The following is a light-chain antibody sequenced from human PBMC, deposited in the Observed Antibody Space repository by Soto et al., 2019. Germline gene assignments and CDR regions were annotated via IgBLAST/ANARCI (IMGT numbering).Light chain of an antibody. J-gene: IGKJ2*01. Sequence: DFVMTQSPDSLAVSLGERATINCKSSQSVLYSPNNKNYLAWYQQKPGQPPKLLIYWASTRQSGVPDRFSGSGYGTDFTLTISSLHAEDVAVYYCQQYAHLPMYTFGQGTKLEIK. CDR2: WAS. V-gene: IGKV4-1*01. CDR3: QQYAHLPMYT. CDR1: QSVLYSPNNKNY.